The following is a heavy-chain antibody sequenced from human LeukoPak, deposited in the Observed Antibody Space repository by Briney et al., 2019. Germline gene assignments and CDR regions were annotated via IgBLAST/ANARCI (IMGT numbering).Heavy chain of an antibody. V-gene: IGHV1-69*05. CDR1: GGTFSSYA. CDR2: IIPIFGTA. J-gene: IGHJ4*02. Sequence: GSSVKVSCKASGGTFSSYAISWVRQAPGQGLEWMGGIIPIFGTANYAQKFQGRVTITTDESTSTAYMELSSLRSEDTAVYYCARAPTTRFGELQPDYWGQGTLVTVSS. CDR3: ARAPTTRFGELQPDY. D-gene: IGHD3-10*01.